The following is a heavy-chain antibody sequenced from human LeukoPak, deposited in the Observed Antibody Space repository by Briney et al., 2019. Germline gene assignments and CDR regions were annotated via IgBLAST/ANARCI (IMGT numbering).Heavy chain of an antibody. CDR1: GGSLSGYY. J-gene: IGHJ4*02. CDR2: INHSGST. Sequence: SETLSLTCAVSGGSLSGYYWTWIRQPPGKGLEWIGEINHSGSTNYNPSLKSRVTISVDTSKNQFSLKLSSVTAADTAVYYCASNWPGAYGDYVFWGQGTLVTVSS. D-gene: IGHD4-17*01. CDR3: ASNWPGAYGDYVF. V-gene: IGHV4-34*01.